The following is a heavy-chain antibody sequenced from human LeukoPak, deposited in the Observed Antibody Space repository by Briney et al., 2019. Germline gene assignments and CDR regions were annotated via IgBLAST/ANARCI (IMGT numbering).Heavy chain of an antibody. V-gene: IGHV1-18*01. Sequence: ASVKVSCKASGYTFTSYGISWVRQAPAQGLEWMGWISVYNGNTNYAQKLQGRVTMTTDTSTSTAYMELRSLRSDDTAVYYCARGANLLHPLDAFDIWGQGTMVTVSS. CDR3: ARGANLLHPLDAFDI. CDR1: GYTFTSYG. J-gene: IGHJ3*02. CDR2: ISVYNGNT. D-gene: IGHD1-14*01.